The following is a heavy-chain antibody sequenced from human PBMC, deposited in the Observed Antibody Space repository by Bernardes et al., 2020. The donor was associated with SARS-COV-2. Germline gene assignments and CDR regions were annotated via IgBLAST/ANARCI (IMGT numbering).Heavy chain of an antibody. J-gene: IGHJ4*02. V-gene: IGHV4-59*08. Sequence: SETLSLTCTVSGGSISSYYWSWIRQPPGKGLEWIGYIYYSGSTNYNPSLKSRVTISVDTSKNQFSLKLSSVTAADTAVYYCARLTVEVTAPYFDYWGQGTLVTVSS. D-gene: IGHD2-21*02. CDR2: IYYSGST. CDR3: ARLTVEVTAPYFDY. CDR1: GGSISSYY.